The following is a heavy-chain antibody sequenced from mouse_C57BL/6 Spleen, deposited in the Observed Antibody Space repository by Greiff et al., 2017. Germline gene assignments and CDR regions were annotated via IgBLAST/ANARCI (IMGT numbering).Heavy chain of an antibody. V-gene: IGHV14-4*01. D-gene: IGHD1-1*01. CDR3: TTGDYYGSSYVGHY. CDR2: IDPENGDT. J-gene: IGHJ2*01. Sequence: VQLKESGAELVRPGASVKLSCTASGFNIKDDYMHWVKQRPEQGLEWIGWIDPENGDTEYASKFQGKATITADTSSNTAYLQLSSLTSEDTAVYYCTTGDYYGSSYVGHYWGQGTTLTVSS. CDR1: GFNIKDDY.